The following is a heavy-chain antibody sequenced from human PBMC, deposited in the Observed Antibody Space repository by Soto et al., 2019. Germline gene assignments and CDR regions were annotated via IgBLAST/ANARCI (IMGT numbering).Heavy chain of an antibody. D-gene: IGHD2-21*01. V-gene: IGHV3-23*01. CDR2: ISGSGGST. CDR1: GFTFSSYA. J-gene: IGHJ4*02. Sequence: EVQLLESGGGLVQPGGSLRLSCAASGFTFSSYAMSWVRQAPGKGLEWVSAISGSGGSTYYADSVKGRFTISRDNSKNTLYLQMNRLRAEDTAVYYCAKTPAWGVVVSSWGFDYWGQGTLVTVSS. CDR3: AKTPAWGVVVSSWGFDY.